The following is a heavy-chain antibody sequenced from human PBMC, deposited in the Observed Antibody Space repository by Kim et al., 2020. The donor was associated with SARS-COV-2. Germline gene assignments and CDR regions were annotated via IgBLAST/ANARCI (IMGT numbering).Heavy chain of an antibody. Sequence: NYNPSRKRRVTISVDTSKHQFSLKLSSVTAADTAVYYCARGQLGYNWFDPWGQGTLVTVSS. CDR3: ARGQLGYNWFDP. D-gene: IGHD1-1*01. J-gene: IGHJ5*02. V-gene: IGHV4-59*09.